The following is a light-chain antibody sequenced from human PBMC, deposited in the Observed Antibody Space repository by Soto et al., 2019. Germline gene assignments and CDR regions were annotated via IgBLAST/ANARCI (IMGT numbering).Light chain of an antibody. J-gene: IGKJ2*01. CDR2: AAS. V-gene: IGKV1-6*01. Sequence: AIQMTQSPSSLSASVGDRVTITCRASQDIKNDLGWYQQKPGRAPKLLMYAASTLHTEVPLRFSGSGSGSDFTLTISSLQPEDSATYYCLQDYSYPYTFGQGTKLEIK. CDR3: LQDYSYPYT. CDR1: QDIKND.